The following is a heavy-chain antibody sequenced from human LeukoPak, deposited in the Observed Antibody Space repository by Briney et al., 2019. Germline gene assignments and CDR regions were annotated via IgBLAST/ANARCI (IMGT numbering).Heavy chain of an antibody. CDR2: IYYSGST. D-gene: IGHD5-12*01. Sequence: PSETLSLTCAVYGGSLSGYYWSWIRQPPGKGLEWIGYIYYSGSTNYNPSLKSRVTISVDTSKNQFSLKLSSVTAADTAVYYCARRAGDSGYDTWFDPWGQGTLVTVSS. CDR3: ARRAGDSGYDTWFDP. CDR1: GGSLSGYY. J-gene: IGHJ5*02. V-gene: IGHV4-59*01.